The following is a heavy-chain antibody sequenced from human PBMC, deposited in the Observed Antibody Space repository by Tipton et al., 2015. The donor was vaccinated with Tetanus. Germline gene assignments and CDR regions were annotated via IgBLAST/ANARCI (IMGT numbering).Heavy chain of an antibody. D-gene: IGHD6-19*01. Sequence: TLSLTCTVSGGSISSYYWSWIRQPAGKGLEWIGRIYTSGSTNYNPSLKSRVTISVDTSKNQFSLKLSSVTAADTAVYYCARATPSFSGWYSNPSFVDYWGQGTLVTVSS. CDR2: IYTSGST. V-gene: IGHV4-4*07. CDR1: GGSISSYY. J-gene: IGHJ4*02. CDR3: ARATPSFSGWYSNPSFVDY.